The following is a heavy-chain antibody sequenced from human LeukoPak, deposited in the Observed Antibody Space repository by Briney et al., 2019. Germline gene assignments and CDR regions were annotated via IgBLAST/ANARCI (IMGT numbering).Heavy chain of an antibody. Sequence: ASVKVSCKASGYTFTSYYMHWVRQAPGQGLEWMGIINPSGGSTSYAQKFQGRVTMTRDTSTSTVYMELSSLRSEDTAVYYCARDRGYDILTGYYNVGGGYYYYYGMDVWGQGTTVTVSS. D-gene: IGHD3-9*01. CDR3: ARDRGYDILTGYYNVGGGYYYYYGMDV. J-gene: IGHJ6*02. CDR2: INPSGGST. CDR1: GYTFTSYY. V-gene: IGHV1-46*01.